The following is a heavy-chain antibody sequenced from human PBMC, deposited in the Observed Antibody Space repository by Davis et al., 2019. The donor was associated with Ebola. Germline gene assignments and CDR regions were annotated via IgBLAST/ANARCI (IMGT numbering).Heavy chain of an antibody. Sequence: AASVKVSCKASGYTFISYGISWVRQAPGQGLEWMGWISAYNGNTNYAQKLQGRVTMTTDTSTSTAYMELRSLRSDDTAVYYCARDPLVVVPAAPSDWGRWFDPWGQGTLVTVSS. CDR2: ISAYNGNT. D-gene: IGHD2-2*01. CDR1: GYTFISYG. V-gene: IGHV1-18*01. J-gene: IGHJ5*02. CDR3: ARDPLVVVPAAPSDWGRWFDP.